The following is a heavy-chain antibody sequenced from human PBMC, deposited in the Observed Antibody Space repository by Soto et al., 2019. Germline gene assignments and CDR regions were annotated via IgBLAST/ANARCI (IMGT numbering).Heavy chain of an antibody. V-gene: IGHV1-18*01. J-gene: IGHJ6*02. CDR2: ISAYNGNT. CDR1: GYTFTSYG. D-gene: IGHD5-18*01. Sequence: ASVKVSCKASGYTFTSYGISWVRQAPGQGREGMGWISAYNGNTNYAQKLQGRVTMTTDTSTSTAYMELRSLRSDDTAVYYCARDLLDTAMVYYSYGMDVWGQGTTVTVSS. CDR3: ARDLLDTAMVYYSYGMDV.